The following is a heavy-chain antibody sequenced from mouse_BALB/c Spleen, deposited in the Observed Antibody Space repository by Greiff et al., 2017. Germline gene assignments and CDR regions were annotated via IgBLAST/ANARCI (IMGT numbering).Heavy chain of an antibody. CDR2: IRSKSNNYAT. CDR1: GFTFNTYA. J-gene: IGHJ4*01. CDR3: VRQTYYRYDNYYAMDY. D-gene: IGHD2-14*01. V-gene: IGHV10-1*02. Sequence: EVMLVESGGGLVQPKGSLKLSCAASGFTFNTYAMNWVRQAPGKGLEWVARIRSKSNNYATYYADSVKDRFTISRDDSQSMLYLQMNNLKTEDTAMYYCVRQTYYRYDNYYAMDYWGQGTSVTVSS.